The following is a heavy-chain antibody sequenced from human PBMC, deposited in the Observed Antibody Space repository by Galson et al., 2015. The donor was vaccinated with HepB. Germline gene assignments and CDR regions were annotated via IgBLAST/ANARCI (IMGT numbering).Heavy chain of an antibody. Sequence: SLRLSCAASGFAFGESLMFWFRQAPGEGLEWVGLIRSKNYHATTEYATPVNGRFIISRDDSKNIVYLQMNSLKTEDTAIYFCSRERGIWFGESLPSHWGQGTLVTVAS. CDR2: IRSKNYHATT. CDR1: GFAFGESL. V-gene: IGHV3-49*03. D-gene: IGHD3-10*01. J-gene: IGHJ4*02. CDR3: SRERGIWFGESLPSH.